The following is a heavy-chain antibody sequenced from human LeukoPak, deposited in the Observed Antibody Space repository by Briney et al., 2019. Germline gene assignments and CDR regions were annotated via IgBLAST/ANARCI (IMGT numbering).Heavy chain of an antibody. CDR2: IYSGGST. J-gene: IGHJ4*02. CDR1: GIIVSTNY. CDR3: ARGTILGVAYDY. V-gene: IGHV3-66*02. D-gene: IGHD3-3*01. Sequence: GGSLRLSCAAYGIIVSTNYMSWVRQAPGKGLEWVSVIYSGGSTYYADSVRGRFTISRDNSKNTVYLQMNSLRVEDTAVYYCARGTILGVAYDYWGQGTLVTVSS.